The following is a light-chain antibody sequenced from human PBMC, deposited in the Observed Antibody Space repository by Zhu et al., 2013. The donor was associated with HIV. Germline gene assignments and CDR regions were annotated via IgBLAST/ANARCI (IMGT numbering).Light chain of an antibody. V-gene: IGKV1-9*01. CDR1: HDIGRY. Sequence: DIQLTQSPSFLSASVGDRVTITCRASHDIGRYLAWYQQKPGKAPSLFIYAASTLETGVPSRFSGSGSGTEFTLTITSLQPEDFATYYCQQTYITPYTFGQGTKLEIK. CDR3: QQTYITPYT. CDR2: AAS. J-gene: IGKJ2*01.